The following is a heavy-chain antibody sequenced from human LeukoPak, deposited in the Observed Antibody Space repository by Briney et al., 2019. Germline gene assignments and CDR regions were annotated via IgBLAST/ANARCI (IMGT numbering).Heavy chain of an antibody. V-gene: IGHV3-21*01. J-gene: IGHJ4*02. CDR1: GFTFSSYS. CDR2: ISSSSSYI. Sequence: GGSLRLSCAASGFTFSSYSMNWVRQAPGKGLEWVSSISSSSSYIYYADSVKGRFTISRDNAKNSLYLQMNSLRAEDTAVYYCARDPRTYSSSSGGVYWGQGTLVTVSS. D-gene: IGHD6-6*01. CDR3: ARDPRTYSSSSGGVY.